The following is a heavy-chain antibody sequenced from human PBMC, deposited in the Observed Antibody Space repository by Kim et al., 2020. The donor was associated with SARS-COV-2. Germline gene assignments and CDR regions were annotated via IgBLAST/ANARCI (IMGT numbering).Heavy chain of an antibody. CDR3: AKNPNYYDSSGYGYYYY. V-gene: IGHV3-30*18. D-gene: IGHD3-22*01. J-gene: IGHJ6*01. Sequence: GGSLRLSCAASGFTFSSYGMHWVRQAPGKGLEWVAVISYDGSNKYYADSVKGRFTISRDNSKNTLYLQMNSLRAEDTAVYYCAKNPNYYDSSGYGYYYY. CDR1: GFTFSSYG. CDR2: ISYDGSNK.